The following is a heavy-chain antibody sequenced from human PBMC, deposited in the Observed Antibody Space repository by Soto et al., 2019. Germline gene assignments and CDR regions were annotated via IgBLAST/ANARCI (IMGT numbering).Heavy chain of an antibody. CDR1: GFTFDDYA. J-gene: IGHJ4*02. CDR3: ARGLYYYTTSGYPHY. D-gene: IGHD3-22*01. V-gene: IGHV3-9*01. Sequence: EVQLVESGGGLVQPGRSLRLSCAASGFTFDDYAMHWVRQAPGKGLEWVTGISWNSDTLGYADSVKGRFTISRDNAKNSLYLQMSSLKTEDTAFYYCARGLYYYTTSGYPHYCGQGTLVTVSS. CDR2: ISWNSDTL.